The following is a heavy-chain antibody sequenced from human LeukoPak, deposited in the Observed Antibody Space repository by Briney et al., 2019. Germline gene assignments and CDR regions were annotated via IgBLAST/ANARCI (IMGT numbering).Heavy chain of an antibody. Sequence: GGSLRLSCAASGFTFDDYAMHWVRQAPGKGLEWVSGISWNSGSIGYADSVKGRFTISRDNAKNSLYLQMNSLRAEDMALYYCAKGGYSSGWYWTSAFDIWGQGTMVTVSS. CDR3: AKGGYSSGWYWTSAFDI. V-gene: IGHV3-9*03. D-gene: IGHD6-19*01. CDR2: ISWNSGSI. J-gene: IGHJ3*02. CDR1: GFTFDDYA.